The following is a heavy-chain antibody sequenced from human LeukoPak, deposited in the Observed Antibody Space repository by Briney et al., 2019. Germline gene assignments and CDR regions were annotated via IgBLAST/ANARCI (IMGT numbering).Heavy chain of an antibody. CDR2: ISSNGGST. Sequence: ASVKVSCKASGYTFTSYAMHWVRQAPGKGLEYVSAISSNGGSTYYANSVKGRFTISRDNSKNTLYLQMGSLRAEDMAVYYCARVALDIVVVVAATNYYYYMDVWGKGTTVTVSS. CDR1: GYTFTSYA. J-gene: IGHJ6*03. D-gene: IGHD2-15*01. CDR3: ARVALDIVVVVAATNYYYYMDV. V-gene: IGHV3-64*01.